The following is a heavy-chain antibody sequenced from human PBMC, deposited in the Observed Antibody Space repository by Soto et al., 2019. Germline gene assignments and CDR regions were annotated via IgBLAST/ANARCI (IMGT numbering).Heavy chain of an antibody. CDR2: INSGGGSA. D-gene: IGHD2-21*02. CDR1: GYTFTNYY. CDR3: ASGGQVVVVTAAFDN. Sequence: QVQLVQSGAEVKKPGASVKLSCKASGYTFTNYYMHWVRQAPGQGLEWMGIINSGGGSATYAQKILGRVTLTRETSTSTVYMDLSSLGSDASAVYYCASGGQVVVVTAAFDNWGHGTLVTVSS. J-gene: IGHJ4*01. V-gene: IGHV1-46*03.